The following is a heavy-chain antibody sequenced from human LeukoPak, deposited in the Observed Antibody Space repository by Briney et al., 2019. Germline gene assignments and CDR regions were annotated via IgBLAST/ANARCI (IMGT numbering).Heavy chain of an antibody. J-gene: IGHJ3*02. V-gene: IGHV3-30*04. Sequence: PGGSLRLSCAASGFTFSTYAMHWVRQAPGKGLEWVAVISHDGSSKYYADSVKGRFTISRDNAKNSLYLQMNSLRAEDTAAYYCARGGLRYLDLDAFDIWGQGTMVTVSS. CDR2: ISHDGSSK. CDR3: ARGGLRYLDLDAFDI. D-gene: IGHD3-3*01. CDR1: GFTFSTYA.